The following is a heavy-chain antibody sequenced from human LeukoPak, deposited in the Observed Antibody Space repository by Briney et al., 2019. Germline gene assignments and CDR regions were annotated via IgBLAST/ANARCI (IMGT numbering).Heavy chain of an antibody. J-gene: IGHJ5*02. Sequence: GGSLRLSCAASGFTFDDYAMHWVRLVPGKGLEWVSGISSSSSYIYYADSVKGRFTISRDNAKNSLYLQMNSLRAEDTAVYYCARGAMVRGVMGNWFDPWGQGTLVTVSS. CDR1: GFTFDDYA. D-gene: IGHD3-10*01. CDR3: ARGAMVRGVMGNWFDP. CDR2: ISSSSSYI. V-gene: IGHV3-21*01.